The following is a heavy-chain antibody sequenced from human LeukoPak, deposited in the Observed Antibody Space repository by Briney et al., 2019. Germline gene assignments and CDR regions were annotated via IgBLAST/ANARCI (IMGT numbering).Heavy chain of an antibody. V-gene: IGHV3-21*01. D-gene: IGHD6-19*01. CDR3: ARVSVYSSGKAFDY. J-gene: IGHJ4*02. CDR2: ISSSSSYI. Sequence: GGSLRLSCAASGFTFISYSMNWVRQAPRKGLEWVSSISSSSSYIYYADSVKGRFTISRDNAENSLYLQMNSLRAEDTAVYYCARVSVYSSGKAFDYWGQGTLVTVSS. CDR1: GFTFISYS.